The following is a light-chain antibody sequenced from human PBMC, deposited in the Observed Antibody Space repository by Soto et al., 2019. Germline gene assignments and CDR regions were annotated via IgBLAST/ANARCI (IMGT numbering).Light chain of an antibody. CDR1: QGIGVY. J-gene: IGKJ4*01. CDR3: QKYNSAPLT. V-gene: IGKV1-27*01. CDR2: AAS. Sequence: DIPMTQSPSSLSASFGDRVTITCRASQGIGVYLAWFQQKPGNAPKLLIYAASTLQSGVPSRFSGSGSGTDFTLTISGLQPEDVATYYCQKYNSAPLTFGGGTKVEIK.